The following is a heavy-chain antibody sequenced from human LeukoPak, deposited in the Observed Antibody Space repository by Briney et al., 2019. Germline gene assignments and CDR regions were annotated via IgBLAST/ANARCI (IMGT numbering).Heavy chain of an antibody. CDR1: GFTFSSYA. CDR2: ISGSGSST. V-gene: IGHV3-23*01. J-gene: IGHJ4*02. CDR3: AKDGEVGGYDFWSGYYDPLDY. D-gene: IGHD3-3*01. Sequence: GGSLRLSCAASGFTFSSYAMSWVRQAPGKGLEWVSAISGSGSSTYYADSVKGRFTISRDNSKNTLYLQMNSLRAEDTAVYYCAKDGEVGGYDFWSGYYDPLDYWGQGTLVTVSS.